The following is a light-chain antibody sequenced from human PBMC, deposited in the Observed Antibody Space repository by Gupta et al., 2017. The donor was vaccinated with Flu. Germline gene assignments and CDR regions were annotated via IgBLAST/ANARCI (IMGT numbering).Light chain of an antibody. CDR2: AVA. V-gene: IGKV1-9*01. Sequence: DIQLTQSPSFLSASVGDRVTVTCMVSQGIRSYLAWYQQKPGKEPKLLIYAVATVKSGGPSGFIGSGSGTEYTRTISSLQPEDYAIYYYLQRGRTPWTFGRGTKVEIK. CDR1: QGIRSY. CDR3: LQRGRTPWT. J-gene: IGKJ1*01.